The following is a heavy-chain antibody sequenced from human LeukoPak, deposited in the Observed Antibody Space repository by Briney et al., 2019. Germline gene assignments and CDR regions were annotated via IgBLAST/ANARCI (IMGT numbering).Heavy chain of an antibody. Sequence: GGSLRLSCAASGFMFSSNWMSWVRLAPGKGLKWVANIKEDGTETYYVDSVKGRFTISRDNAKNSLYLQMNSLRVEDTAVYYCAKEGRSLQTYWGQGTLVTVSS. J-gene: IGHJ4*02. CDR3: AKEGRSLQTY. V-gene: IGHV3-7*03. CDR2: IKEDGTET. D-gene: IGHD5-24*01. CDR1: GFMFSSNW.